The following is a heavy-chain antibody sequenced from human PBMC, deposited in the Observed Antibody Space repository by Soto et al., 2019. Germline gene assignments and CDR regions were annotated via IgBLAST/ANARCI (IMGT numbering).Heavy chain of an antibody. CDR3: ARTDRDFYGLDV. CDR2: ISAAGDT. Sequence: EVQLVESGGGLVQPGGSLRLSCEASGFTFRNYDMHWVRQGTGKGLELVSGISAAGDTDYADSVEGRFTISRENAQNSFFLQMNSLRVGDTAVYYCARTDRDFYGLDVWGQGTTVIVSS. V-gene: IGHV3-13*01. CDR1: GFTFRNYD. J-gene: IGHJ6*02.